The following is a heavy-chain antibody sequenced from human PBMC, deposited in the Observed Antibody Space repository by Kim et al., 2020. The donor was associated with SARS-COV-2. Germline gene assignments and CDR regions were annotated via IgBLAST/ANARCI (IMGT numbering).Heavy chain of an antibody. CDR3: ARVDYDILTGYPDDAFDI. V-gene: IGHV1-18*01. D-gene: IGHD3-9*01. CDR2: ISAYNGNT. J-gene: IGHJ3*02. Sequence: ASVKVSCKASGYTFTSYGISWVRQAPGQGLEWMGWISAYNGNTNYAQKLQGRVTMTTDTSTSTAYMELRSLRSDDTAVYYCARVDYDILTGYPDDAFDIWGQGTMVTVSS. CDR1: GYTFTSYG.